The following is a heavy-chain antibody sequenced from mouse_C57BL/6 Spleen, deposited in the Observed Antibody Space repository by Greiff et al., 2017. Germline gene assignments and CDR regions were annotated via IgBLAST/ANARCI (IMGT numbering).Heavy chain of an antibody. CDR3: ARQGTYYSNYGNAMDY. CDR2: IYPGSGST. CDR1: GYTFTSYW. J-gene: IGHJ4*01. V-gene: IGHV1-55*01. Sequence: VKLQQPGAELVKPGASVKMSCKASGYTFTSYWITWVKQRPGQGLEWIGDIYPGSGSTNYNEKFKSKATLTVDTSSSTAYMQLSSLTSEDSAVYYCARQGTYYSNYGNAMDYWGQGTSVTVSS. D-gene: IGHD2-5*01.